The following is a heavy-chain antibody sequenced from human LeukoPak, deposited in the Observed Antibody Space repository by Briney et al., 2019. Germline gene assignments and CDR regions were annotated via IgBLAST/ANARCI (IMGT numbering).Heavy chain of an antibody. D-gene: IGHD6-19*01. Sequence: GGSLRLSCAASGFTFSSYWMHWVRHAPGKGLVWVSRINSDGSSTSYADSVKGRFTISRDNSRDTLYLQMNSLRAEETAVYYCAKQMAGSGWTRGMDVWGQGTTVTVSS. CDR2: INSDGSST. CDR3: AKQMAGSGWTRGMDV. CDR1: GFTFSSYW. J-gene: IGHJ6*02. V-gene: IGHV3-74*01.